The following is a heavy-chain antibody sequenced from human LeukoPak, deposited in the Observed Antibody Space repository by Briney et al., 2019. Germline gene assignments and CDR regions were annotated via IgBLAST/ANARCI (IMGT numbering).Heavy chain of an antibody. D-gene: IGHD4-23*01. CDR3: ARHLPKDYGSNFDY. V-gene: IGHV4-38-2*02. Sequence: SETLSLTCTVSGYSISSGYYWGWIRQPPGKGLEWIGSIYHSGGTYYNPSLKSRVTISVDTSKNQFSLKLSSVTAADTAVYYCARHLPKDYGSNFDYWGQGTLVTVSS. CDR2: IYHSGGT. J-gene: IGHJ4*02. CDR1: GYSISSGYY.